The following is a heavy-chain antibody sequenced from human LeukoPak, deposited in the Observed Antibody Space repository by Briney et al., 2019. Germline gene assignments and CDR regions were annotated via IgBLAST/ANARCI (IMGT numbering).Heavy chain of an antibody. V-gene: IGHV5-51*01. D-gene: IGHD6-13*01. CDR3: ARHTAAGNDAFDI. CDR2: IYPGDSDT. Sequence: GESLQISCQGSGSLFTSYWIGWVRPLPGKGLEWMGIIYPGDSDTRYSPSFQGQVTISADKSISTAYLQWSSLKASDTATYYCARHTAAGNDAFDIWGQGTMVTVSS. J-gene: IGHJ3*02. CDR1: GSLFTSYW.